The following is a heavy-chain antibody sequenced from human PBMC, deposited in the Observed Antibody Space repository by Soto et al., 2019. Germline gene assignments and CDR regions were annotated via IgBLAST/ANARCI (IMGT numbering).Heavy chain of an antibody. V-gene: IGHV3-33*01. CDR3: ARESLPKRPTMNSDY. CDR2: IWYDGSNK. Sequence: QPGGSLRLSCAASGFTFSSYGMHWVRQAPGKGLEWVAVIWYDGSNKYYADSVKCRFTISRDNSKNTLYLQMNSLRAEDTAVYYCARESLPKRPTMNSDYWGQGTLVTVSS. J-gene: IGHJ4*02. D-gene: IGHD2-15*01. CDR1: GFTFSSYG.